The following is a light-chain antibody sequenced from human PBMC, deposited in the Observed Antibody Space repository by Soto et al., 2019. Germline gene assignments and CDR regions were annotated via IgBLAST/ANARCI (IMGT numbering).Light chain of an antibody. J-gene: IGKJ4*01. V-gene: IGKV3-11*01. CDR3: QQSSNWLLT. Sequence: EIVLTQSPATLSLSPGERATLSCRASQSISSYLACYQQKPGQAPRLLIYDASNRATGIPARFSGSGSGTDFTLTISSLEPEDFAVYYCQQSSNWLLTFGGGTKVEIK. CDR2: DAS. CDR1: QSISSY.